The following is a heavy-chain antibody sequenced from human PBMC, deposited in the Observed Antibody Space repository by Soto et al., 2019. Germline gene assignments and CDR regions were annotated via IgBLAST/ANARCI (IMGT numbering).Heavy chain of an antibody. CDR3: ARVRGAAADYFDF. D-gene: IGHD6-13*01. Sequence: QVQLVESGGGLVKPGGALRLSCAVSGFTFRDYYMTWLRQAPGKGLEWVSYISISTSHTNYADSVKHRFTIYRDHAKNSLCLQMNRLRAEDTAVYYCARVRGAAADYFDFCGQGSLVTVS. J-gene: IGHJ4*02. V-gene: IGHV3-11*05. CDR1: GFTFRDYY. CDR2: ISISTSHT.